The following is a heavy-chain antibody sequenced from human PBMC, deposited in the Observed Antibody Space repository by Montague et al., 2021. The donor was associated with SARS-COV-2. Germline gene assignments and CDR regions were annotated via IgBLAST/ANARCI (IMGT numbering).Heavy chain of an antibody. CDR1: GFTVSSYS. CDR3: AREAYYYDSSGYYGGGYYYYYGMDV. Sequence: SLRLSCAASGFTVSSYSMNWVRQAPGKGLEWVSSISSSSSYIYYADSVKGRFTISRDNAKNSLYLQMNSLRAEDTAVYYCAREAYYYDSSGYYGGGYYYYYGMDVWGQGTTVTVSS. V-gene: IGHV3-21*01. CDR2: ISSSSSYI. J-gene: IGHJ6*02. D-gene: IGHD3-22*01.